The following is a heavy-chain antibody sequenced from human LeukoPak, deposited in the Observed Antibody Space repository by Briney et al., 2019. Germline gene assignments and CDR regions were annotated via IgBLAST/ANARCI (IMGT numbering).Heavy chain of an antibody. CDR1: GGTFSNYV. V-gene: IGHV1-69*04. CDR2: IIPILGVA. Sequence: SVKVSCKASGGTFSNYVISWVRQAPGQGLEWMGRIIPILGVANYAQKLQGRVTMTADTSTTTAYMELRSLRSDDTAVYYCARGYCSSATCRHFDYWGQGALVTVSS. CDR3: ARGYCSSATCRHFDY. D-gene: IGHD2-2*01. J-gene: IGHJ4*02.